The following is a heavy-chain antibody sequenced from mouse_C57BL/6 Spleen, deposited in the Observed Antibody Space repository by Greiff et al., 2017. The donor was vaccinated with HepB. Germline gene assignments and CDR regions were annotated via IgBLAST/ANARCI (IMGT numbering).Heavy chain of an antibody. CDR3: ARSLPLGRSY. Sequence: QVQLQQSGAELVKPGASVKLSCKASGYTFTSYWMHCVKQRPGQGLEWIGMIHPNSGSTNYNEKFKSKATLTVDKSSSTAYMQLSSLTSEDSAVYYCARSLPLGRSYWGQGTTLTVSS. CDR2: IHPNSGST. D-gene: IGHD4-1*01. J-gene: IGHJ2*01. CDR1: GYTFTSYW. V-gene: IGHV1-64*01.